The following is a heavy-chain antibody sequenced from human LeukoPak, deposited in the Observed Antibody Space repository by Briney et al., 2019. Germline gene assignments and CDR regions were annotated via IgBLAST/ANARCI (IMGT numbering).Heavy chain of an antibody. Sequence: PGGSLRLSCAASGFTFSSYSMNWVRQAPGKGLEWFSSISSSSSYIYYADSVKGRFTISRDNAKNSLYLQMNSLRAEDTAVYHCAREYTMIHSWFDPWGQGTLVTVSS. D-gene: IGHD3-22*01. J-gene: IGHJ5*02. CDR3: AREYTMIHSWFDP. CDR2: ISSSSSYI. V-gene: IGHV3-21*01. CDR1: GFTFSSYS.